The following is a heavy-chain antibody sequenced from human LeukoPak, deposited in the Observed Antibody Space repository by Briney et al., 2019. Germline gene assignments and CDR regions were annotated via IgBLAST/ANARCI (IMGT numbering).Heavy chain of an antibody. Sequence: SETLSLTCAVSGGSISSGGYSWSWIRQPPGKGLEWIGYIYHSGSTYYNPSLKSRVTISVDRSKNQFSLKLSSVTAADTAVYYCARLDNQGYCSSTGCYMSYYFDYWGQGTLVTVSS. D-gene: IGHD2-2*02. V-gene: IGHV4-30-2*01. CDR3: ARLDNQGYCSSTGCYMSYYFDY. CDR1: GGSISSGGYS. CDR2: IYHSGST. J-gene: IGHJ4*02.